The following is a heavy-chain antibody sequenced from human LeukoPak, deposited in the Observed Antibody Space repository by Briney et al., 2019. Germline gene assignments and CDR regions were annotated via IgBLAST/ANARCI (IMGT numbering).Heavy chain of an antibody. CDR2: ISNDGSNK. D-gene: IGHD6-19*01. CDR3: AKVYGSGSRGYFDY. CDR1: GFTFSPYA. J-gene: IGHJ4*02. Sequence: PGGSLRLSCAASGFTFSPYAMHWVRQAPGKGLEWVALISNDGSNKYYADSVKGRFTISRDNSKNTLDLQMNSLRAEDTAVYYCAKVYGSGSRGYFDYWGQGTLVTVSS. V-gene: IGHV3-30*18.